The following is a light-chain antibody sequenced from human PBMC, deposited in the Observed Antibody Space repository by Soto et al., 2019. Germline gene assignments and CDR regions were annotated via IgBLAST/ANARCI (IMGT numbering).Light chain of an antibody. CDR2: NTD. CDR3: LLAYSGARV. CDR1: TGAVTSSHF. J-gene: IGLJ2*01. Sequence: QAVVTQEPSLTVSPGGTVTLTCGSSTGAVTSSHFPYWIQQKPGQAPKTLICNTDNKRSWTPARFSGSLLGDKAALTLSGAQPEDEAEYYCLLAYSGARVFGGGTKLTVL. V-gene: IGLV7-46*01.